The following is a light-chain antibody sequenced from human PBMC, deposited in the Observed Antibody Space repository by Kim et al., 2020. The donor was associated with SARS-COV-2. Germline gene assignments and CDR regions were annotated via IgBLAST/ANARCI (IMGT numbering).Light chain of an antibody. Sequence: ASVGDRVTTSCRASQNILIWLDWFLQKPEKAPRVLMYKASTLESGVPSRFTGSGSGTEFTLTINSLQPDDFATYYCQQYDVHPETFGQGTKVDIK. CDR1: QNILIW. V-gene: IGKV1-5*03. J-gene: IGKJ1*01. CDR2: KAS. CDR3: QQYDVHPET.